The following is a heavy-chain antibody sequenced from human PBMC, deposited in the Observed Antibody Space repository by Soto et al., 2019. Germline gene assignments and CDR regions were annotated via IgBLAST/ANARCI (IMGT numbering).Heavy chain of an antibody. V-gene: IGHV2-26*01. CDR2: ISSNDEP. CDR1: GFSLSNAKMG. Sequence: SGPTLVNPTETLTLTCTVSGFSLSNAKMGLSWIRQPPGKALEWLAHISSNDEPSYSTSLKSRVTISKDTSRSQVVLTMTNMDPVDTATYYCARNADTAATFDYWGQGTLVTVPQ. J-gene: IGHJ4*02. D-gene: IGHD5-18*01. CDR3: ARNADTAATFDY.